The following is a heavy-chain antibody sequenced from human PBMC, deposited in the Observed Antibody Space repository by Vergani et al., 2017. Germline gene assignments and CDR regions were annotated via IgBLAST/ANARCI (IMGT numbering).Heavy chain of an antibody. D-gene: IGHD3-16*02. CDR3: AKYQARGGSLVTTAFVI. J-gene: IGHJ3*02. V-gene: IGHV3-23*01. CDR2: ISGSGGNP. Sequence: EVQLLESGGGLVQPGGSLRLSCAASGFTFSSYAMSWVRQAPGKGLEWVSAISGSGGNPYSADSVKGRFTISRDNSKNTLYLQMNSLRAEDTAVYYGAKYQARGGSLVTTAFVIWGQGKMVTVFS. CDR1: GFTFSSYA.